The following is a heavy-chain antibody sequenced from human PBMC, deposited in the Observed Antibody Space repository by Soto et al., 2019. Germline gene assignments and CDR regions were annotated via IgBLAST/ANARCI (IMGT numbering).Heavy chain of an antibody. Sequence: QVQLVESGGGVVQPGRSLRLSCTASGLSFGTYGMHWVRQAPGKGLEWVAVIWYDGSNEYYADSVKGRFTMSRDNSKNTLYLQMNSLRAEDTALYYCARGANSPLWEPPAMFRFDYWGQGSLVTVSS. CDR1: GLSFGTYG. V-gene: IGHV3-33*01. D-gene: IGHD2-2*01. CDR2: IWYDGSNE. J-gene: IGHJ4*02. CDR3: ARGANSPLWEPPAMFRFDY.